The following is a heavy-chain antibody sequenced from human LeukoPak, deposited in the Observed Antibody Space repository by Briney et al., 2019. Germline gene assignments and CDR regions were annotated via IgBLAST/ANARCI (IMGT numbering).Heavy chain of an antibody. CDR1: GGSISSYY. CDR3: ARDRYGDRYYYYGMDV. Sequence: SETLSLTCTDSGGSISSYYWSWIRQPPGKGLEWIGYIYYSGSTNYNPSLKSRVTISVDTSKNQFSLKLSSVTAADTAVYYCARDRYGDRYYYYGMDVWGQGTTVTVSS. J-gene: IGHJ6*02. CDR2: IYYSGST. V-gene: IGHV4-59*01. D-gene: IGHD4-17*01.